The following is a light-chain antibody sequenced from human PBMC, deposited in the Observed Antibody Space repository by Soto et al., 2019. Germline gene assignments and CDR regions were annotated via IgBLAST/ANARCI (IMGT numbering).Light chain of an antibody. CDR1: QSVSNN. CDR2: GAS. V-gene: IGKV3-15*01. CDR3: QQYGRT. J-gene: IGKJ1*01. Sequence: EVVMTQSPATLSVSPGERATLSCRASQSVSNNLAWYQQKDGQAPRLLIYGASTRATGIPARFSGSGFGTEFTLTISSLQSEDFAVYYCQQYGRTFGQGTKVDIK.